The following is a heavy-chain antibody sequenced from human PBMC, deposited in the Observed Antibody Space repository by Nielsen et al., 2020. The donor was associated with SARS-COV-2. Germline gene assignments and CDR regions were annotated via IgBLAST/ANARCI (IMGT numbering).Heavy chain of an antibody. Sequence: SVKVSCKASGGTFSSYAISWVRQAPGQGLEWMGGIIPIFGTANYAQKFQGRVTITADESTSTAYMELSSLRAEDTAVYYCATGIAVAPKVNWFDPWGQGTLVTVSS. V-gene: IGHV1-69*13. J-gene: IGHJ5*02. D-gene: IGHD6-19*01. CDR1: GGTFSSYA. CDR3: ATGIAVAPKVNWFDP. CDR2: IIPIFGTA.